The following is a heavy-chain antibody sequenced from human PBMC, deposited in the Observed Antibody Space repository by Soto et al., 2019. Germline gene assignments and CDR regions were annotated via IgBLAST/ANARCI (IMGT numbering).Heavy chain of an antibody. CDR1: GFTFSRCA. Sequence: GGSLILSCEASGFTFSRCAMTWARQAPGKGLEWVTVISVDGSSTYYAESVKGRFTISRDNSKNTLYLQMNSLRAEDRAVYYCAKGYGGQRLTRGDAFDIWGQGTMVTVSS. J-gene: IGHJ3*02. V-gene: IGHV3-23*01. D-gene: IGHD2-2*01. CDR2: ISVDGSST. CDR3: AKGYGGQRLTRGDAFDI.